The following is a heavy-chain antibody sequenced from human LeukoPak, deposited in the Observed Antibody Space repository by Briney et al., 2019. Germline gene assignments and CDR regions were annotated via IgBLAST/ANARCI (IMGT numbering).Heavy chain of an antibody. V-gene: IGHV4-59*01. CDR2: IYYSGST. D-gene: IGHD3-3*01. Sequence: SETLSLTCTVSGGSISSYYWSWIRQPPGKGLEWIGYIYYSGSTNYNPSLKSRVTISVDTSKNQFSLKLSSVTAADTAVYYCARAGEYDFWSGTSFDIWGRGTMVTVSS. J-gene: IGHJ3*02. CDR1: GGSISSYY. CDR3: ARAGEYDFWSGTSFDI.